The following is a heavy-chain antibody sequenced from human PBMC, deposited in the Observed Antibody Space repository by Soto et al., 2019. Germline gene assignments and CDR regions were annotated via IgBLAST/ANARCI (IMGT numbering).Heavy chain of an antibody. CDR1: GFTFSSYA. D-gene: IGHD6-13*01. Sequence: QVQLVESGGGVVQPGRSLRLSCAASGFTFSSYAMHWVRQAPGKGLEWVAVISYDGSNKYYADSVKGRFTISRDNSKNKLYLQMNSLRAEDTAVYYCARDQGIAAAGLAFDIWGQGTMVTVSS. V-gene: IGHV3-30-3*01. CDR2: ISYDGSNK. J-gene: IGHJ3*02. CDR3: ARDQGIAAAGLAFDI.